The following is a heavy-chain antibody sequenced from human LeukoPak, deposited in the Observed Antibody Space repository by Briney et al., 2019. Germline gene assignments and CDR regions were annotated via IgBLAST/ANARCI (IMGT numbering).Heavy chain of an antibody. CDR3: AKELDYTTDGYYFDS. CDR2: VGAGGTFS. V-gene: IGHV3-23*01. Sequence: AGRSLRLSRTASGFTSSSYAMNWVRQAPGRGREWVSGVGAGGTFSYYAVSVKGRFTIFRDNSRNTLYLQMNSLRADDTAVYYCAKELDYTTDGYYFDSWGQGTLVTVSS. J-gene: IGHJ4*02. D-gene: IGHD4-11*01. CDR1: GFTSSSYA.